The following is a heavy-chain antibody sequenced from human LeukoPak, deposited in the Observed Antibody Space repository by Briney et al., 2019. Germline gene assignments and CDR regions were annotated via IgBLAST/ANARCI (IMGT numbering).Heavy chain of an antibody. Sequence: VASVKVSCKASGYTFTSYAMHWVRQAPGQRLEWMGWINAGNGNTKYSQKFQGRVTITRDTSASTAYMELSSLRSEDTAVYYCASSYSGSYYLFDYWGQGTLVTVSS. J-gene: IGHJ4*02. CDR3: ASSYSGSYYLFDY. D-gene: IGHD1-26*01. CDR2: INAGNGNT. CDR1: GYTFTSYA. V-gene: IGHV1-3*01.